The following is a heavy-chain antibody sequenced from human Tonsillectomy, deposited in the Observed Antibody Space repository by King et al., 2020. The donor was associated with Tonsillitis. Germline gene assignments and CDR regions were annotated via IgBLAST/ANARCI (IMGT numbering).Heavy chain of an antibody. CDR2: ISGSGGST. Sequence: VQLVESGGGLVQPGGSLRLSCAASGFTFSSYAMSWVRQAPGKGLEGVSVISGSGGSTYYADSVKGRFTISRDNSKNTLYLQMNSLRAEDTAVYYCAKNPQYGVFVRYFDLWGRGTLVTVSS. J-gene: IGHJ2*01. V-gene: IGHV3-23*04. CDR1: GFTFSSYA. CDR3: AKNPQYGVFVRYFDL. D-gene: IGHD2-8*01.